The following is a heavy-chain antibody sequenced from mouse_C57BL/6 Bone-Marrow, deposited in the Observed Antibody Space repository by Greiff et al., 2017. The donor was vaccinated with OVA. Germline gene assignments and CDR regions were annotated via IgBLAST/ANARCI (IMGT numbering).Heavy chain of an antibody. CDR1: GFPITSGYY. CDR3: AGDRSDGYGFAY. CDR2: ITHSGET. J-gene: IGHJ3*01. D-gene: IGHD2-3*01. Sequence: VHLVESGPGLVKPSQSLFLTCSITGFPITSGYYWIWIRQSPGKPLEWMGYITHSGETFYNPSLQSPISITRETSKNQFFLHLNSVTTEDTAMYYCAGDRSDGYGFAYWGQGTLVTVSA. V-gene: IGHV12-3*01.